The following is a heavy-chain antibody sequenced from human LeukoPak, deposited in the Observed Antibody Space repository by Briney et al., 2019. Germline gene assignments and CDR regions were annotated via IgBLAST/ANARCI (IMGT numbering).Heavy chain of an antibody. V-gene: IGHV1-3*01. Sequence: GGSLRLSCAASGFTFSSYSMNWVRQAPGQRLEWMGWINAGNGNTKYSQKFQGRVTITRDTSASTAYMELSSLRSEDTAVYYCARGSATVTTPYFDYWGQGTLVTVPS. CDR3: ARGSATVTTPYFDY. CDR2: INAGNGNT. CDR1: GFTFSSYS. J-gene: IGHJ4*02. D-gene: IGHD4-17*01.